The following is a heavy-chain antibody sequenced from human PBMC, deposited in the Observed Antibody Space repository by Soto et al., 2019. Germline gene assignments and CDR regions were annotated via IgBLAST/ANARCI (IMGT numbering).Heavy chain of an antibody. CDR1: GFIFNTYG. Sequence: QVQLVESGGGVVQPGRSLRLSCAASGFIFNTYGMHWVRQAPGMGLEWLAVVWYDGSKQYYADSVKGRFTISKDNSKNMVYLQMNKLRAEDTAVYYCARAVRGVAIDSWGQGTLVTVSS. D-gene: IGHD3-10*01. J-gene: IGHJ4*02. CDR3: ARAVRGVAIDS. CDR2: VWYDGSKQ. V-gene: IGHV3-33*01.